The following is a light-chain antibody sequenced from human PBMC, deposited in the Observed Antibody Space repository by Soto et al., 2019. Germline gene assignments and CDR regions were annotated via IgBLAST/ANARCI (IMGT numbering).Light chain of an antibody. Sequence: TQSAATLTVSPWERATLLCRASQSVSSNLAWYQKKPGQATRLLIYGASSRATGIPVRFSGSRSGTDFTLTISRLEPEDFAVYYCQQYGSSPITFGQGTRLEIK. CDR3: QQYGSSPIT. CDR1: QSVSSN. V-gene: IGKV3-20*01. J-gene: IGKJ5*01. CDR2: GAS.